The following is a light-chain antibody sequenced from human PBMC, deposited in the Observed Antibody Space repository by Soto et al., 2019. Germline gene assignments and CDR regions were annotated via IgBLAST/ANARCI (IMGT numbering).Light chain of an antibody. CDR1: SSDVGDYNY. CDR3: SSFVRSPMV. V-gene: IGLV2-8*01. J-gene: IGLJ2*01. Sequence: QSAPTQPPSASGSPGQSVTIPCTGTSSDVGDYNYVSWYQQHPGKVPKLLIYEVSKRPSGVPDRFSVSKSGNTASLNVSGLQDEHEANCYSSSFVRSPMVLGGGT. CDR2: EVS.